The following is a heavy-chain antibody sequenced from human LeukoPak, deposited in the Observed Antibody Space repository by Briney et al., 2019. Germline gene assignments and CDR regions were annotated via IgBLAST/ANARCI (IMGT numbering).Heavy chain of an antibody. D-gene: IGHD5-12*01. Sequence: GGSLRLSCAASGLTFSDYYMSWIRQAPGKGLEWVSYISSSSSYTNYADSVKGRFTISRDNAKNSLYLQMNSLRAEDTAVYYCARGGRDAFDIWGQGTMVTVSS. J-gene: IGHJ3*02. CDR2: ISSSSSYT. CDR3: ARGGRDAFDI. CDR1: GLTFSDYY. V-gene: IGHV3-11*06.